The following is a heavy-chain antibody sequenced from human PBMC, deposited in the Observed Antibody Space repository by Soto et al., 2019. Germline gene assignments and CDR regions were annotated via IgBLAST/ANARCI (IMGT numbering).Heavy chain of an antibody. V-gene: IGHV1-69*12. J-gene: IGHJ6*02. Sequence: QVQLVQSGAEVKKPGSSVKVSCKASGGTFSSYAISWVRQAPGQGLEWMGGIIPIFGTANYAQKFQGRVTMTADESTGTGYMELSSLRSEDTAVYYCARSITGTVSYYYGMDVWGQGTTVTVAS. D-gene: IGHD1-20*01. CDR2: IIPIFGTA. CDR1: GGTFSSYA. CDR3: ARSITGTVSYYYGMDV.